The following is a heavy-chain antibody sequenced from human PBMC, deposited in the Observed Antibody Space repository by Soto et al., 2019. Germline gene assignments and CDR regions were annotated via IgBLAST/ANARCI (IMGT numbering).Heavy chain of an antibody. D-gene: IGHD5-12*01. J-gene: IGHJ5*02. CDR1: GYIFTSYA. Sequence: QAQLVQSGAEEKKPGASVKVSCKASGYIFTSYAMHWVRQAPGQRLEWMGWINVGNGNTKYSQNLQGRVTITRDTSASAAYMEQTSLRSEDTAVYYCARDEGFLCSGNSCSYGFDPWGQGTLVTVSS. CDR3: ARDEGFLCSGNSCSYGFDP. V-gene: IGHV1-3*05. CDR2: INVGNGNT.